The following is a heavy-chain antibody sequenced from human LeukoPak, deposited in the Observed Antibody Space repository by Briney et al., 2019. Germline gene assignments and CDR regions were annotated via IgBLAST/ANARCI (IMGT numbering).Heavy chain of an antibody. CDR3: AKRYCGSTSCPSPFYFFDY. V-gene: IGHV3-23*01. Sequence: GGSLRLSCAASGFSFGGYAMNWVCQAPGKGLEWVSSILGSGSSIYYADSVKGRFTISRDNSKNTLYLQMNSLRAEDTAIYYCAKRYCGSTSCPSPFYFFDYWGQGTLVTVSS. CDR2: ILGSGSSI. CDR1: GFSFGGYA. J-gene: IGHJ4*02. D-gene: IGHD2-2*01.